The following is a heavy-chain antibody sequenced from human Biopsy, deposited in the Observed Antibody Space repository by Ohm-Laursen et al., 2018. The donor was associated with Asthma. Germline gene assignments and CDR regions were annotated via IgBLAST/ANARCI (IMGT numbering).Heavy chain of an antibody. CDR2: ISFDGTNR. V-gene: IGHV3-30*18. Sequence: SLRLSCAASGFSFSNYGMHWVRQAPGKGLDWVAVISFDGTNRNYTDSVKGRFTISRDNSRNTLHLEMNSLRAEDTAVYFCAKEVFPGWELRRGPDYWGQGTTATVSS. D-gene: IGHD1-26*01. CDR1: GFSFSNYG. J-gene: IGHJ4*02. CDR3: AKEVFPGWELRRGPDY.